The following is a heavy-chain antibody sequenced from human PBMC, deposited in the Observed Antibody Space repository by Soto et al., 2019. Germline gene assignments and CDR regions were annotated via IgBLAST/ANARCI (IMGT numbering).Heavy chain of an antibody. J-gene: IGHJ5*02. Sequence: QVQLVQSGAEVKKPGASVKVSCKASGYTFTSYGISWVRQAPGQGLEWMGWISADNGNTNYAQKLQGRVTMTTDTSTSTAYMERRSLRSDDTDVYYCATDCSSTTCYPWNWFDPWGQGTLVTVSS. CDR3: ATDCSSTTCYPWNWFDP. D-gene: IGHD2-2*01. V-gene: IGHV1-18*01. CDR1: GYTFTSYG. CDR2: ISADNGNT.